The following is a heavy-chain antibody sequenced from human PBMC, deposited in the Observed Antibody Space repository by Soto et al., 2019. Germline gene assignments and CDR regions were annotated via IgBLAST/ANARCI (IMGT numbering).Heavy chain of an antibody. J-gene: IGHJ6*02. Sequence: KVSCKASGGTFSSYAISWVRQAPGQGLEWMGGIIPIFGTANYAQKFQGRVTITADESTSTAYMELSSLRSEDAAVYYCARAFIAARPKTDGYYYYYGMDVWGQGTTVTVSS. CDR2: IIPIFGTA. D-gene: IGHD6-6*01. CDR3: ARAFIAARPKTDGYYYYYGMDV. CDR1: GGTFSSYA. V-gene: IGHV1-69*01.